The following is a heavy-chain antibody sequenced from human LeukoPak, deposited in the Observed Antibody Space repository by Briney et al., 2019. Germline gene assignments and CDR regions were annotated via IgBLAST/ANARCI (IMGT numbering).Heavy chain of an antibody. V-gene: IGHV4-39*01. CDR1: GGSISSSSYY. CDR2: IYYSGST. J-gene: IGHJ4*02. Sequence: SETLSLTCTVSGGSISSSSYYWGWIRQPPGKGLEWIGSIYYSGSTYYNPSLKSRVTISVDTSKNQFSLKLSSVTAADTAVYYCARIRNWERRRGGSDYWGQGTLVTVSS. CDR3: ARIRNWERRRGGSDY. D-gene: IGHD7-27*01.